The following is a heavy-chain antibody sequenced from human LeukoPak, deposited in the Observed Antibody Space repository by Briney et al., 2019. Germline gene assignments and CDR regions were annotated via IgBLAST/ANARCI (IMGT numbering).Heavy chain of an antibody. D-gene: IGHD5-18*01. CDR2: IYCSGST. J-gene: IGHJ4*02. CDR3: ARAGKTQLWLRGAFDY. Sequence: SETLSLTCTVSGGSISSYYWSWIRQPPGKGLEWIGYIYCSGSTNYNPSLKSRVTISVDTSKNQFSLKLSSVTAADTAVYYCARAGKTQLWLRGAFDYWGQGTLVTVSS. CDR1: GGSISSYY. V-gene: IGHV4-59*08.